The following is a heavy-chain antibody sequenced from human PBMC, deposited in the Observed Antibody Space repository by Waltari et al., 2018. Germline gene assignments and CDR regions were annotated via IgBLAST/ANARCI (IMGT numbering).Heavy chain of an antibody. CDR1: GFTFSSFG. Sequence: QVQLVESGGGVVQPGRSLRLSCAASGFTFSSFGMHWVRQAPGKGLEWVAVISYDGSNKYYADSVKGRFTISRDNSKNTLYLQMNSLRAEDTAVYYCARTVDYWGQGTLVTVS. V-gene: IGHV3-30-3*01. CDR3: ARTVDY. CDR2: ISYDGSNK. J-gene: IGHJ4*02.